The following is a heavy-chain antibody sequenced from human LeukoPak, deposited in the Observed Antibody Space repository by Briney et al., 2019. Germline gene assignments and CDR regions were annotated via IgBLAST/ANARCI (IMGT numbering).Heavy chain of an antibody. D-gene: IGHD6-13*01. CDR1: GGSISSSSYY. J-gene: IGHJ4*02. V-gene: IGHV4-39*07. CDR2: IYYSGST. CDR3: ARDIGVAAASFDY. Sequence: SETLSLTCTVSGGSISSSSYYWGWIRQPPGKGLEWIGSIYYSGSTYYNPSLKSRVTISVDTSKNQFSLKLSSVTAADTAVYYCARDIGVAAASFDYWGQGTLVTVSS.